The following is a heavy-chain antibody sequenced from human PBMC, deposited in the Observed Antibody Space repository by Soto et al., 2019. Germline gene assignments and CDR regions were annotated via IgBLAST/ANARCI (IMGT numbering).Heavy chain of an antibody. CDR1: GGSFNNDD. CDR2: IFHSGIT. V-gene: IGHV4-59*01. D-gene: IGHD3-22*01. J-gene: IGHJ5*01. Sequence: PWETLSLTCTVSGGSFNNDDWTWIRQSPGKGLEWIGYIFHSGITDYNPSVKSRVTISIDKSKNLFSLKLTSVTAADTAVYYCARDRYFYDSAGCYRTLDSWGQGILVTVSS. CDR3: ARDRYFYDSAGCYRTLDS.